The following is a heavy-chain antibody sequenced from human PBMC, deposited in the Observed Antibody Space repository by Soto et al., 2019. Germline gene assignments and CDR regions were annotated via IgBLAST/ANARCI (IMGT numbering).Heavy chain of an antibody. CDR1: GFTFSSYA. V-gene: IGHV3-23*01. CDR2: ISGSGSST. Sequence: GGSLRLSCAASGFTFSSYAMSWVRQAPGKGLEWVSAISGSGSSTYYADSVKGRFTISRDNAKNSLYLQMNSLRAEDTAVYYSAREPSILRFDPWGQGTLVTVSS. CDR3: AREPSILRFDP. J-gene: IGHJ5*02.